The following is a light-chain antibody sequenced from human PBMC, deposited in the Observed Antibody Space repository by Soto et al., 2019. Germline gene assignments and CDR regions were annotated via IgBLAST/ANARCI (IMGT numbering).Light chain of an antibody. CDR3: QQYNSYWT. CDR1: QSISSW. J-gene: IGKJ1*01. Sequence: DIQMTQSPSTLSASVGDRVTITCRASQSISSWLAWYQQKPGKAPKLLIYKASSLESGVPSRFSGSGSGTEFTLTISSLQADEFATYYCQQYNSYWTFGQGTNVEIK. V-gene: IGKV1-5*03. CDR2: KAS.